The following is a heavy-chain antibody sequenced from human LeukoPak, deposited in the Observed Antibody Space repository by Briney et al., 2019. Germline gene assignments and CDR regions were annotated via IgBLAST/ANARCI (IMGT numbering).Heavy chain of an antibody. CDR2: LSGNGENT. J-gene: IGHJ4*02. V-gene: IGHV3-23*01. D-gene: IGHD6-13*01. CDR1: GFTFNNYV. Sequence: GGSLRLSCVASGFTFNNYVMTWVRQAPGKGLEWVSGLSGNGENTYYAESVKGRFTISRDNSKNRLFLQMNSLRAEDTAVYYCARVHSSSWYCCSDYWGQGTLVTVSS. CDR3: ARVHSSSWYCCSDY.